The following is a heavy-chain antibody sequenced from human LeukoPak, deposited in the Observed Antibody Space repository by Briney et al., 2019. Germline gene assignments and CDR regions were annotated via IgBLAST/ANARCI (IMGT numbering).Heavy chain of an antibody. Sequence: SETLSLTCTVSGGSIYSYNWSWIRQPPGKGLECIGHIFYTGSTYYKPSIESRVTISVDTAKNQISLKLSSVTAADTAVYYCARYEEFSTGYSASSPRHYFDHWGQGTLVTVSS. CDR3: ARYEEFSTGYSASSPRHYFDH. D-gene: IGHD3/OR15-3a*01. CDR1: GGSIYSYN. J-gene: IGHJ4*02. CDR2: IFYTGST. V-gene: IGHV4-59*01.